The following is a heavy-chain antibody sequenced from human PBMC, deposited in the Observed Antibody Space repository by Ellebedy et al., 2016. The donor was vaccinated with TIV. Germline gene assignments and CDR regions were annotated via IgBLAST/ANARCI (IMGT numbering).Heavy chain of an antibody. J-gene: IGHJ3*01. Sequence: GESLKISCAASGLTFSSHAMSWVRQAPGKGLEWVSSITESVGNTYYADSGKGRFTISRDNSKDTLFLQMNSRRAEDTAIYFCARKPVGVGPAFDVWGQGTMVTVSS. CDR2: ITESVGNT. D-gene: IGHD1-14*01. CDR3: ARKPVGVGPAFDV. V-gene: IGHV3-23*01. CDR1: GLTFSSHA.